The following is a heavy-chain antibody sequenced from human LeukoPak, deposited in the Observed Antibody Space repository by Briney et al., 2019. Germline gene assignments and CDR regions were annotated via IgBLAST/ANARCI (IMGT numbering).Heavy chain of an antibody. CDR2: ISSSGTTV. Sequence: PGGSRRLSCAASGFXFSGYNINWARQAPGKGLEWVSYISSSGTTVYYADSVKGRFTISRDNAKNSLYLQMNSLRDEDTAVYYCVMVRGVSFDYWGQGTLVTVSS. CDR1: GFXFSGYN. CDR3: VMVRGVSFDY. D-gene: IGHD3-10*01. J-gene: IGHJ4*02. V-gene: IGHV3-48*02.